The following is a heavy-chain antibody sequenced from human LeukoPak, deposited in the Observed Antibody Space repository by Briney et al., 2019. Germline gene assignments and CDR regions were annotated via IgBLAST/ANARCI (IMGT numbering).Heavy chain of an antibody. CDR3: AKGSYSSSWTDY. D-gene: IGHD6-13*01. V-gene: IGHV3-30*18. Sequence: GRSLRLSCAASGFTFSSYGMHWDRQAPGKGLEWVAVISYDGSNKYYADSVKGRFTISRDNSKNTLYLQMNSLRAEDTAVYYCAKGSYSSSWTDYWGQGTLVTVSS. J-gene: IGHJ4*02. CDR2: ISYDGSNK. CDR1: GFTFSSYG.